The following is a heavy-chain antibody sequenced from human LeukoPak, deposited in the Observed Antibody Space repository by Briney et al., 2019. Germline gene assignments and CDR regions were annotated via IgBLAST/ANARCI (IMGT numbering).Heavy chain of an antibody. J-gene: IGHJ4*02. CDR1: GFTFSRYW. V-gene: IGHV3-74*01. Sequence: GESLRLSCAASGFTFSRYWMHWVRQAPGEGLVWVSRIDEHGTTIDYADSVRDRFTISRDNAKNTLYLHMNSLRAEDTAMYYCARDVGGAGSQWGQGSLVTVSS. D-gene: IGHD3-10*01. CDR2: IDEHGTTI. CDR3: ARDVGGAGSQ.